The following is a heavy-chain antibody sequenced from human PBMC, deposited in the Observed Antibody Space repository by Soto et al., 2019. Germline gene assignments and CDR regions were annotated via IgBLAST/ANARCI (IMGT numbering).Heavy chain of an antibody. CDR1: GYTFTSYG. V-gene: IGHV1-18*01. CDR2: ISAYNGNT. J-gene: IGHJ3*02. Sequence: ASVKVSCKASGYTFTSYGISWVRQAPGQGLEWMGWISAYNGNTNYAQKLQDRVTMTTDTSTSTAYMELRSLRSDDTAVYYCARDASTTRRLYSSSWYESRAFDIWGQGTMVTVSS. CDR3: ARDASTTRRLYSSSWYESRAFDI. D-gene: IGHD6-13*01.